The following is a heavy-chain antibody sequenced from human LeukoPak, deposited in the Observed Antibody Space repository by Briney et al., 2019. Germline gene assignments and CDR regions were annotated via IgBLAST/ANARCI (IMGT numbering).Heavy chain of an antibody. Sequence: GASVKVSCKASGYTFTRYDINWVRQATGQGLEWLGWVNTKSGNTGSAQNFQGRVTITRDTSISTAYMELSSLRSEDTAVYYCATVDGSPDYWGQGTLVTVSS. CDR3: ATVDGSPDY. J-gene: IGHJ4*02. V-gene: IGHV1-8*03. CDR1: GYTFTRYD. CDR2: VNTKSGNT. D-gene: IGHD2-15*01.